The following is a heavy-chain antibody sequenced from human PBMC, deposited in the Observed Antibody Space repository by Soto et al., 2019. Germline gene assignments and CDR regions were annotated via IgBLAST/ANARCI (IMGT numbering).Heavy chain of an antibody. CDR3: ARYDCWTGYVKASFDI. V-gene: IGHV5-10-1*01. CDR2: IDPSDSYT. J-gene: IGHJ4*03. CDR1: RYSFTSYW. D-gene: IGHD3-3*01. Sequence: GESLKISCKGSRYSFTSYWISWVRQVPGKGLEWMGRIDPSDSYTNYSPSFQGHVTISADKSISTAYLQWSSLKASDTAMYYCARYDCWTGYVKASFDIWRQATMDTVTS.